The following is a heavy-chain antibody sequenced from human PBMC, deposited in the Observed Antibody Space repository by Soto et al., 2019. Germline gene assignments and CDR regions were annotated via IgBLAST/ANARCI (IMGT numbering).Heavy chain of an antibody. J-gene: IGHJ6*02. CDR1: GGTFSRYA. CDR2: IIPIFGTA. CDR3: ARQGAALRDYYYGMDV. V-gene: IGHV1-69*12. D-gene: IGHD6-25*01. Sequence: QVQLVQSGAEVKKPGSSVKVSCKASGGTFSRYAISWVRQAPGQGLEWMGGIIPIFGTANYAQKFQGRVTCTADESTSTADMELSSLRSEDTAVYYCARQGAALRDYYYGMDVWGQGTTVTVSS.